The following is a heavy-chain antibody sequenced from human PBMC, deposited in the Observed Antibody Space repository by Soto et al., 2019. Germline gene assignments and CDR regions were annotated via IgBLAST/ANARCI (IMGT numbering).Heavy chain of an antibody. Sequence: PSETLSLTCTVSGGSISSGGYYWSWIRQHPGKGLEWIGYIYYSGSTYYNPSLKSRVTISVDTSKNQFSLKLSSVTAADTAVYYCARVGSDYDILTGYYRGGGYYYYGMDVWGQGTTVTVS. V-gene: IGHV4-31*03. CDR3: ARVGSDYDILTGYYRGGGYYYYGMDV. D-gene: IGHD3-9*01. CDR1: GGSISSGGYY. J-gene: IGHJ6*02. CDR2: IYYSGST.